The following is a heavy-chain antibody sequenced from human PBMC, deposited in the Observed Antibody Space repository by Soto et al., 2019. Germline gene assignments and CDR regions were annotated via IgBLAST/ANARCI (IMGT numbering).Heavy chain of an antibody. Sequence: EVELVESGGALVKPGGSLSLSCAASGITFSDAWMGWVRQAPGKGLEWVGRIRSKTDGGTTDYAAPVKGRFTISRDDSKNTLYLQMNSLKTEDTAVYYCTTVSHGGNSGPFQHWGQGTLVTVSS. CDR1: GITFSDAW. CDR3: TTVSHGGNSGPFQH. J-gene: IGHJ1*01. D-gene: IGHD2-21*02. CDR2: IRSKTDGGTT. V-gene: IGHV3-15*02.